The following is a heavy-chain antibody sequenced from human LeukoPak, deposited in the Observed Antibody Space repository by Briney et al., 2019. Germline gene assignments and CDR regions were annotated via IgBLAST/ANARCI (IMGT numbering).Heavy chain of an antibody. V-gene: IGHV3-23*01. CDR1: IFTFSTYA. Sequence: PGGSLRLSCAASIFTFSTYAMSWVRQAPGKGLEWVSAISGSGSSTYYADSVKGRFTISRDNSKNTLYLQMNSLRAEDTAVYYCARSYSSGCFDYWGQGTLVTVSS. CDR2: ISGSGSST. J-gene: IGHJ4*02. CDR3: ARSYSSGCFDY. D-gene: IGHD6-19*01.